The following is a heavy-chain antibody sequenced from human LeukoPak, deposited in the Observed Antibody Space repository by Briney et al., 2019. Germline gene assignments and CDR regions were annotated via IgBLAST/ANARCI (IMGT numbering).Heavy chain of an antibody. CDR1: GYTFTDYY. CDR3: ARVASYDSSAYYGY. Sequence: ASVKVSCKGPGYTFTDYYMHWVRQAPGQGLEWIGIINPSGGSTRYAQKFQGRVTMTRDTSTNTVYMELSSLRSEDTAMYYCARVASYDSSAYYGYWGQGTLVTVSS. D-gene: IGHD3-22*01. CDR2: INPSGGST. J-gene: IGHJ4*02. V-gene: IGHV1-46*01.